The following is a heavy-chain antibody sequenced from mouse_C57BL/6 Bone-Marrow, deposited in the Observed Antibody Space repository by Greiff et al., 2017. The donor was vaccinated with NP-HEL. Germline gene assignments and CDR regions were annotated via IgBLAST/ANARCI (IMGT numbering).Heavy chain of an antibody. CDR1: GYSFTDYN. D-gene: IGHD1-1*01. CDR2: INPNYGTT. V-gene: IGHV1-39*01. CDR3: ARGNYYGSSPYWYFDV. Sequence: VQLQQSGPELVKPGASVKISCKASGYSFTDYNMNWVKQSNGKSLEWIGVINPNYGTTSYNQKFKGKATLTVDQSSSTAYIQLNSLTSEDSAVYYCARGNYYGSSPYWYFDVWGTGTTVTVSS. J-gene: IGHJ1*03.